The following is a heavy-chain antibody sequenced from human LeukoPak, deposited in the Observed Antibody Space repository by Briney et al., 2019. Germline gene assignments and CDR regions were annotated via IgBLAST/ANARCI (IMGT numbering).Heavy chain of an antibody. D-gene: IGHD6-13*01. V-gene: IGHV3-7*03. Sequence: GGSLRLSCAASGFPFNAYWMTWVRQAPGKGLEWVANIRQDGDTKYYVDSVKGRFTISRDNAMNSLYLQMNSLRAEDTAIYYCARSLPYGTTWYGRSDFWGQGTLVTVSP. CDR2: IRQDGDTK. J-gene: IGHJ4*02. CDR1: GFPFNAYW. CDR3: ARSLPYGTTWYGRSDF.